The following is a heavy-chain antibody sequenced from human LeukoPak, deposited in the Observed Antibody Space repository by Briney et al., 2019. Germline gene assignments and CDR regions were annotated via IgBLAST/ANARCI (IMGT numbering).Heavy chain of an antibody. CDR3: ARRAGAYSHPYDY. CDR2: IYSDNT. J-gene: IGHJ4*02. D-gene: IGHD4/OR15-4a*01. Sequence: GGSLRLSCTVSGFTVSSNSMSWVRQAPGKGLEWVSFIYSDNTHYSDSLKGRFTISRDNSKNTLNLQMNSLRAEDRAVYYCARRAGAYSHPYDYWGQGTLVTVSS. CDR1: GFTVSSNS. V-gene: IGHV3-53*01.